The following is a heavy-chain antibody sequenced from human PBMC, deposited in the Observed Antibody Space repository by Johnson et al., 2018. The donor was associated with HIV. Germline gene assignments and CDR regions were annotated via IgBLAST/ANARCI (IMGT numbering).Heavy chain of an antibody. CDR2: DGGNK. D-gene: IGHD5-18*01. J-gene: IGHJ3*02. Sequence: DGGNKYYADSVKGRFSISRDNSKNTLYLEINSLRAEDTAVYYCARAPGYSRAFDIWGQGTMVTVSS. V-gene: IGHV3-30*07. CDR3: ARAPGYSRAFDI.